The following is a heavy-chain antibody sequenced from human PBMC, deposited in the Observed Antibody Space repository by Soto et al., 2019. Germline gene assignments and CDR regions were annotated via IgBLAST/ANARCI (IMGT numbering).Heavy chain of an antibody. CDR2: ISGSGGST. Sequence: LRLSCAASGFTFSSYGMNWVRQAPGKGLEWVSVISGSGGSTYYADSVKGRFTISRDNAKNSLYLQMNSLRAEDTAVYYCARHPERIAQIGWFDPWGQGTLVTVS. J-gene: IGHJ5*02. CDR3: ARHPERIAQIGWFDP. CDR1: GFTFSSYG. D-gene: IGHD6-13*01. V-gene: IGHV3-48*01.